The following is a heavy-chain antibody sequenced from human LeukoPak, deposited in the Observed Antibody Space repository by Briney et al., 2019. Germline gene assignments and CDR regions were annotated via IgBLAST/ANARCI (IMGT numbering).Heavy chain of an antibody. V-gene: IGHV4-59*01. CDR2: IYYSGST. D-gene: IGHD3-3*01. J-gene: IGHJ4*02. CDR1: GGFISSYY. CDR3: ARAYEAGSLDY. Sequence: PSETLSLTCTVSGGFISSYYWSWIRQPPGKGLEWIGYIYYSGSTNYNPSLKSRVTISVDTSKNQFSLKLSSVTAADTAVYYCARAYEAGSLDYWGQGTLVTVSS.